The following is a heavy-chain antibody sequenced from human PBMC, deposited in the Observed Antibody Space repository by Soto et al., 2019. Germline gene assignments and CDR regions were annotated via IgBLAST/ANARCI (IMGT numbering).Heavy chain of an antibody. J-gene: IGHJ5*02. V-gene: IGHV4-39*02. CDR1: GGSLSSSSYY. D-gene: IGHD3-22*01. CDR3: AKDPDSKGFYYDSSGYYFGTNWFDP. CDR2: IYYSGST. Sequence: SETLSLTCTVSGGSLSSSSYYWGWIRQPPGKGLEWIGSIYYSGSTYYNPSLKSRVTISVDTSKNQFSLKLSSVTAADTAVYYCAKDPDSKGFYYDSSGYYFGTNWFDPWGQGTLVTVSS.